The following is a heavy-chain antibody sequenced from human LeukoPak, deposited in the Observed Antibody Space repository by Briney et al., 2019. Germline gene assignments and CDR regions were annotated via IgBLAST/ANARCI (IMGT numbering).Heavy chain of an antibody. CDR3: ATTYYDILTGYSLDY. Sequence: GGSLRLSCAASGFTVSSNYMSWVGQAPRKGLEWVSVIYSGGSTYYADSVKGRFTISRDNSKNTLYLQMNSLRAEDTAVYYCATTYYDILTGYSLDYWGQGTLVTVSS. V-gene: IGHV3-53*01. D-gene: IGHD3-9*01. CDR1: GFTVSSNY. J-gene: IGHJ4*02. CDR2: IYSGGST.